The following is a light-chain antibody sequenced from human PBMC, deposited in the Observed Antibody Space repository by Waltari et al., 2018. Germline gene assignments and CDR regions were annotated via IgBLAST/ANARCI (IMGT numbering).Light chain of an antibody. Sequence: IVMTQSPDSLAVSLGERATINCKSSQSILFTARNKSYLAWYQQKPGQPPKLLIYWASTRECGVPDRFSGTGSGTDFTLTISSLQAEDVAVYYCQQYYVTPRTFGQGTKVEI. CDR3: QQYYVTPRT. J-gene: IGKJ1*01. CDR2: WAS. V-gene: IGKV4-1*01. CDR1: QSILFTARNKSY.